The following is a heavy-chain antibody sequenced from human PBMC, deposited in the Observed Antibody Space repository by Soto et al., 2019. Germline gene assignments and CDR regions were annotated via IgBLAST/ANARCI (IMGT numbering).Heavy chain of an antibody. V-gene: IGHV3-33*01. D-gene: IGHD3-3*01. J-gene: IGHJ4*02. CDR2: IWYDGSNK. Sequence: GGSLRLSCAASGFTFSSYGMHWVRQAPGKGLEWVAVIWYDGSNKYYADSVKGRFTISRDNSKNTLYLQMNSLRAEDTAVYYCARDNSRFGILESTYFDYWGQGTLVTVSS. CDR3: ARDNSRFGILESTYFDY. CDR1: GFTFSSYG.